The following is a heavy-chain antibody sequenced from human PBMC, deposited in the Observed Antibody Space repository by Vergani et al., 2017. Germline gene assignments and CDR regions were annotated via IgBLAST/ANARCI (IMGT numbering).Heavy chain of an antibody. CDR3: ARSRAYFTSGSCPAI. D-gene: IGHD2-15*01. CDR2: IHTGVST. V-gene: IGHV4-61*02. J-gene: IGHJ4*02. CDR1: GESIRSGSHY. Sequence: QVKLQESGPGLLKPSQTLSLTCTVSGESIRSGSHYWSWIRQPAGKGPEWIGHIHTGVSTDLTPSFKSRVSISVDTSKSQFSLKLNSVTVADTAVYYCARSRAYFTSGSCPAIWGQGTLVTVSS.